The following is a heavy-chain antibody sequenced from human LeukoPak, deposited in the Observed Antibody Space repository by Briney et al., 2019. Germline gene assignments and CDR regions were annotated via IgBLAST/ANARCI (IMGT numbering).Heavy chain of an antibody. V-gene: IGHV5-51*01. CDR3: ARVKKVIDYNWFDP. Sequence: GESLKISCKGSGYSFTSYRIGWVRQMPGKGLEWMGIIYPGDSDTRYSPSFQGQVTISADKSISAAYLQWSSLKASDTAMYYCARVKKVIDYNWFDPWGQGTLVTVSS. J-gene: IGHJ5*02. CDR2: IYPGDSDT. D-gene: IGHD4-23*01. CDR1: GYSFTSYR.